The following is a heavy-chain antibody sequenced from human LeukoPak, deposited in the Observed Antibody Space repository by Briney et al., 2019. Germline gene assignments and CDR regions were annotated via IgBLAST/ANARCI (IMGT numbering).Heavy chain of an antibody. V-gene: IGHV4-38-2*02. CDR2: FYDSGNT. CDR3: AGGKGRGSHIDY. Sequence: KSSETLSLTCTVSGYSISSGYYWGWIRQPPGKGLEWIGSFYDSGNTYYNPSLKSRVTISVDTSKNQFSLKVRSVTAADTAVYFWAGGKGRGSHIDYRGQGTLVTVSP. J-gene: IGHJ4*02. CDR1: GYSISSGYY. D-gene: IGHD1-26*01.